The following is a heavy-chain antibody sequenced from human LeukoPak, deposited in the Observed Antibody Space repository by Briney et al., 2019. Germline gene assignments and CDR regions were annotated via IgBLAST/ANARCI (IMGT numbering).Heavy chain of an antibody. J-gene: IGHJ4*02. CDR2: IYGGGNT. D-gene: IGHD3-22*01. CDR1: GFTFSGYP. V-gene: IGHV3-53*01. CDR3: ARGRWSSSGYQDY. Sequence: GKSLRLSCAASGFTFSGYPIHWVRQAPGKGLECVSVIYGGGNTYYADSVGGRFTISRDNSKNTLYLQMNSLRVEDTAMYYCARGRWSSSGYQDYWGRGTLVTVSS.